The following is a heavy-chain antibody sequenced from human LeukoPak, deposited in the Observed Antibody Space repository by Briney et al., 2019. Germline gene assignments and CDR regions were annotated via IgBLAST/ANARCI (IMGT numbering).Heavy chain of an antibody. CDR1: GGSVSSGSYY. D-gene: IGHD6-19*01. CDR3: ARGQWQRIDY. Sequence: SETLSLTCTVSGGSVSSGSYYWSWIRQPPGKGLEWIGYIYYSGSTNYNPSLKSRVTISVDTSKNQFSLKLSSVTAADTAVYYCARGQWQRIDYWGQETLVTVSS. J-gene: IGHJ4*02. V-gene: IGHV4-61*01. CDR2: IYYSGST.